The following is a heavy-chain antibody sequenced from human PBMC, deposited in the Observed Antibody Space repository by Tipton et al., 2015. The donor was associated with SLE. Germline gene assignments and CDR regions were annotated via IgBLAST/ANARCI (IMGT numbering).Heavy chain of an antibody. J-gene: IGHJ3*02. D-gene: IGHD3-3*01. CDR3: ARGPLWSGPPDAFDI. V-gene: IGHV4-38-2*01. Sequence: TLSLTCAVSGYYISSGSYWGWIRQPPGKGLEWIGSIHHSGSTYYNPSLKSRVTISVDTSKNQFYLKLSSVTAADTAVYYCARGPLWSGPPDAFDIWGQGTMVTVSS. CDR1: GYYISSGSY. CDR2: IHHSGST.